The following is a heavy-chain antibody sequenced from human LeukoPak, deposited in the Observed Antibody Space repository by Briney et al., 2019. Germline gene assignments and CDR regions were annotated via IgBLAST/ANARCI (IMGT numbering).Heavy chain of an antibody. Sequence: PGGSLRLSCAASGFTFSSYSMNWVRQAPGKGLEWVSSISSSSSYIYYAYSVKGRFTISRDNEQISLYLQMNSLRAEDTAVYYCARGGSQQLVPDYWGQGTLVTVSS. D-gene: IGHD6-13*01. CDR1: GFTFSSYS. J-gene: IGHJ4*02. CDR3: ARGGSQQLVPDY. CDR2: ISSSSSYI. V-gene: IGHV3-21*01.